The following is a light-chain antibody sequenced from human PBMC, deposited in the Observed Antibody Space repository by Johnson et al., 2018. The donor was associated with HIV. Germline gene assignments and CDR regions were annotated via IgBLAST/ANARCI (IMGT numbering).Light chain of an antibody. CDR3: GTWDSSLSAGV. Sequence: QSVLTQPPSVSAAPGQRVSISCSGSGSNIGNNYVSWYQQVPGTAPKLLISDNNKRPSGIPDRFSGSKSGTSATLGITGLQTGDEADYYCGTWDSSLSAGVFGTGTKVTVL. CDR1: GSNIGNNY. V-gene: IGLV1-51*01. CDR2: DNN. J-gene: IGLJ1*01.